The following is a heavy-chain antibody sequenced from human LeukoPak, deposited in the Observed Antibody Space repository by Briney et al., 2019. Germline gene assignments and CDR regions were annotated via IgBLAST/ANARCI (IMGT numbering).Heavy chain of an antibody. CDR2: ISSSSSYI. J-gene: IGHJ4*02. Sequence: GGSLRLSCAGSGFTFSSYSMNWVRQAPGKGLEWVSSISSSSSYIYYADSVKGRFTVSRDNAKNTLYLQMNSLRAEDTAVYYCSKGNYDGSGASVYWGQGTLVTVSS. CDR1: GFTFSSYS. D-gene: IGHD3-10*01. CDR3: SKGNYDGSGASVY. V-gene: IGHV3-21*04.